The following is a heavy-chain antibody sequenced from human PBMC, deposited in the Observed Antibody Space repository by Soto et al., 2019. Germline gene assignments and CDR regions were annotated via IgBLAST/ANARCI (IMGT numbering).Heavy chain of an antibody. D-gene: IGHD5-12*01. J-gene: IGHJ5*02. Sequence: GASVKVSCKASGGTFSSYAISWVRQAPGQGLEWMGGIIPIFGTANYAQKFQGRVTITADESTSTAYMELSSLRSEDTAVYYCARVSLRGYSGGTQLGLFDPWGQGTLVTVSS. CDR3: ARVSLRGYSGGTQLGLFDP. CDR1: GGTFSSYA. CDR2: IIPIFGTA. V-gene: IGHV1-69*13.